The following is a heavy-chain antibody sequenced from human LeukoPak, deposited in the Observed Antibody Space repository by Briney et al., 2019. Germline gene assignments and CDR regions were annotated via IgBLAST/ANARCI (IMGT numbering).Heavy chain of an antibody. CDR1: GFTFSSYR. CDR2: ISTSSSYI. V-gene: IGHV3-21*01. CDR3: ARDGSGWSNWFDP. D-gene: IGHD6-19*01. Sequence: GGSLRLSCAASGFTFSSYRMNCVRQAPGKGLEWVSSISTSSSYIYYADSVKGRFTISRDNAKNSLLLQMNSLRAEDTAVYYCARDGSGWSNWFDPWGQGTLVTVSS. J-gene: IGHJ5*02.